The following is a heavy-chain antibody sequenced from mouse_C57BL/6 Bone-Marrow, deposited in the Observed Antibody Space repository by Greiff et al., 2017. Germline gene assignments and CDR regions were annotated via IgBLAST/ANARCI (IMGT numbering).Heavy chain of an antibody. CDR1: GYTFTSYW. Sequence: QVQLQQPGAELVRPGSSVKLSCKASGYTFTSYWMHWVKQRPIQGLEWIGNIDPSDSETHYNQKFKDKATLTVDKSSSTAYMQLSSLTSEDSAVYYCARTGYYGSSLFYATDYWGQGTSVTVSS. D-gene: IGHD1-1*01. J-gene: IGHJ4*01. V-gene: IGHV1-52*01. CDR3: ARTGYYGSSLFYATDY. CDR2: IDPSDSET.